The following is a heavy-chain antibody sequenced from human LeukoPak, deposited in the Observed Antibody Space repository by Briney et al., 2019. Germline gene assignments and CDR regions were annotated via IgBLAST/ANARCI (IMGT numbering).Heavy chain of an antibody. CDR2: IYTSGNS. D-gene: IGHD6-6*01. CDR1: GGSISSYY. V-gene: IGHV4-59*10. Sequence: SETLSLTCAVSGGSISSYYWSWIRQPAGKGLEWIGRIYTSGNSNYNPSLKSRVTMSVDTSKNQFSLKLDSVTAADTAVYYRARARRSDFDYWGQGTLVTVSS. CDR3: ARARRSDFDY. J-gene: IGHJ4*02.